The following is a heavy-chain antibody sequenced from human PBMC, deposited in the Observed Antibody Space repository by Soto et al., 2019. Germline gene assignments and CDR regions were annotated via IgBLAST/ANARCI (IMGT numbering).Heavy chain of an antibody. CDR3: ATSKWQLPFDHYFDY. CDR2: FDPENGENGDP. V-gene: IGHV1-24*01. Sequence: QVQLVQXGAEVKKPGASVKVSCKVSGNTLTERFVHWVRQAPGKGLEWMGGFDPENGENGDPIYALKFQGXXXXXXXXXXXXXXXXXXXXXXEDTXXYYCATSKWQLPFDHYFDYWGXX. J-gene: IGHJ4*01. CDR1: GNTLTERF. D-gene: IGHD3-10*01.